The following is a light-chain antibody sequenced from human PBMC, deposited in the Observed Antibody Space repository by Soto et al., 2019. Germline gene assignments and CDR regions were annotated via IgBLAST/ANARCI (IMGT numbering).Light chain of an antibody. J-gene: IGKJ2*03. CDR2: TAS. Sequence: DIQVTQSPSSLSASVGDRVTITCRASRSIRTYLNWYQQRPGKPPNLFIQTASTLQGGVPSRFSGSGSGTDFTLTISSLQPEDFATYYCQQTYSTFNSFGQGTKLEIK. CDR3: QQTYSTFNS. V-gene: IGKV1-39*01. CDR1: RSIRTY.